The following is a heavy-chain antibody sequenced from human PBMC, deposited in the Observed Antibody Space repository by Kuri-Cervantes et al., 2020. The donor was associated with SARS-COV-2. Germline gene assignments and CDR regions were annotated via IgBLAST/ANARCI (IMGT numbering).Heavy chain of an antibody. J-gene: IGHJ4*02. CDR2: ISYDGSNK. Sequence: GESLKISCAASGFTFSSCAMHWVRQAPGKGLEWVAVISYDGSNKYYADSVKGRFTISRDNSKNTLYLQMNSLRAEDTAVYYCARARGGYYDSSDYWGQGTLVTVSS. CDR3: ARARGGYYDSSDY. CDR1: GFTFSSCA. V-gene: IGHV3-30-3*01. D-gene: IGHD3-22*01.